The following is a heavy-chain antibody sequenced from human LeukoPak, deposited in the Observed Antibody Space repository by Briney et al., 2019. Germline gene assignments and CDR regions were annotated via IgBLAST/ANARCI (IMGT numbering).Heavy chain of an antibody. J-gene: IGHJ4*02. CDR1: GGSISSSNW. V-gene: IGHV4-4*02. D-gene: IGHD3-10*01. CDR3: AVFYGSGSYSQDFDY. Sequence: PSETLSLTCAVSGGSISSSNWWSWVRQPPGKGLEWIGEIYHSGSTNYNPSLKSRVTISVDKSKNQFSLKLSSVTAADTAVYYCAVFYGSGSYSQDFDYWGQGTLVTVSS. CDR2: IYHSGST.